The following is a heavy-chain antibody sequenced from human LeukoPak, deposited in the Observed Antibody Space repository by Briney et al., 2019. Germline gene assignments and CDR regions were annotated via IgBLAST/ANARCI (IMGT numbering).Heavy chain of an antibody. Sequence: GGALRLFCAASAFTLSSYSMNWVRQALGKGLVWFLSISTSSSYIYYSDSVRGRFTNSRDNAKNSLYLQMNNLRAEDTAVYCCARAHEVGDYWGQGTLVTVSS. CDR2: ISTSSSYI. J-gene: IGHJ4*02. CDR3: ARAHEVGDY. V-gene: IGHV3-21*01. D-gene: IGHD1-26*01. CDR1: AFTLSSYS.